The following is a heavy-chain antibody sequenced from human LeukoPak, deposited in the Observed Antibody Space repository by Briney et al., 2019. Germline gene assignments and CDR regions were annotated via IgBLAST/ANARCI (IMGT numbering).Heavy chain of an antibody. J-gene: IGHJ3*02. D-gene: IGHD3-16*01. Sequence: GGSLRLSCGASGFTFSRYWMHWVRQAPGMGLVWVSRINSDGSGTTYADSVKGRVTISRDNAKNTLYLQMNSLRAEDAAVYYCARGKDGVWAFDIWGQGTVVTVSS. CDR2: INSDGSGT. CDR1: GFTFSRYW. CDR3: ARGKDGVWAFDI. V-gene: IGHV3-74*01.